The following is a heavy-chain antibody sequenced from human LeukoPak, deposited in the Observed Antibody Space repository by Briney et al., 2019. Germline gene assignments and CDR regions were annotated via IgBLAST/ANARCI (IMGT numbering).Heavy chain of an antibody. CDR3: TRDSGDYAEGFCDY. V-gene: IGHV3-49*03. CDR1: GFTFGDYA. Sequence: GGSLRLSCTTSGFTFGDYAMSWFRQAPGKGLEWVSFIRSKPYGATTEYAASVKGRFTISRDDSKSIAYLQMNSLKTEDTAVYYCTRDSGDYAEGFCDYWGQGTLVAVSS. J-gene: IGHJ4*02. D-gene: IGHD2-2*01. CDR2: IRSKPYGATT.